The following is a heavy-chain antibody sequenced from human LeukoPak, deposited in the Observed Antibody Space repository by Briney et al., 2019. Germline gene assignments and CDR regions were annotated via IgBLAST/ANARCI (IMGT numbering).Heavy chain of an antibody. CDR2: MFTSGST. Sequence: PSETLSLTCTVSGVSISSGGYYWSWIRQPAGKGLEWIGRMFTSGSTHYNPSLKSRVTISVDKSKSQFSLELSSVTAADTAVYYCAREGWRDGYNLGAYYYYMDVWGKGTTVTVSS. V-gene: IGHV4-61*02. D-gene: IGHD5-24*01. J-gene: IGHJ6*03. CDR3: AREGWRDGYNLGAYYYYMDV. CDR1: GVSISSGGYY.